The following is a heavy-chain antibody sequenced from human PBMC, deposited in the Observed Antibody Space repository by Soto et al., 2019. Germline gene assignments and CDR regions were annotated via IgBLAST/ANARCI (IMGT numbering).Heavy chain of an antibody. CDR3: ARGGSDGRITIFGVVWFDP. V-gene: IGHV1-2*02. Sequence: GGTNYAQKFQGRVTMTRDTSISTAYMELSRLRSDDTAVYYCARGGSDGRITIFGVVWFDPWGQGTLVTVSS. CDR2: GGT. J-gene: IGHJ5*02. D-gene: IGHD3-3*01.